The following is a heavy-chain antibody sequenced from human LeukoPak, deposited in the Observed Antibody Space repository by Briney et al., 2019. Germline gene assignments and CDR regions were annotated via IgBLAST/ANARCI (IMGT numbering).Heavy chain of an antibody. CDR1: GGSISSYY. V-gene: IGHV4-4*07. J-gene: IGHJ4*02. CDR3: ARGAYPVLRYFDWSQTYFDY. D-gene: IGHD3-9*01. CDR2: IYTSGST. Sequence: PSETLSLTCIVSGGSISSYYWSWIRQPAGKGLEWIGRIYTSGSTNYNPSLKSRVTMSVDTSKNQFSLKLSSVTAADTAVYYCARGAYPVLRYFDWSQTYFDYWGQGTLVTVSS.